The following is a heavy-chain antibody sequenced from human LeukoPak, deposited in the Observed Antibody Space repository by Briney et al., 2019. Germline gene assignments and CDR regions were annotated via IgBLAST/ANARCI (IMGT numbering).Heavy chain of an antibody. CDR1: GFTFSSNW. D-gene: IGHD4-23*01. CDR3: VRDRAGGNSVWFDP. J-gene: IGHJ5*02. Sequence: GSLRLSCAAFGFTFSSNWMSWVRQAPGKGLEWVANIKQDGSEKQYVDSVKGRFTISRDNAKNSLYLQMNSLRDEDTAVYYCVRDRAGGNSVWFDPWGQGTLVTVSS. CDR2: IKQDGSEK. V-gene: IGHV3-7*01.